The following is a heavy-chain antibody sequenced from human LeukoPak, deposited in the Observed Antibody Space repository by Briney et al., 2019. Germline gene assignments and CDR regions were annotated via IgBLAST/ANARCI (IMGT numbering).Heavy chain of an antibody. CDR1: GFTFVNYA. Sequence: GGSLRLSYAASGFTFVNYAMSWVRQAPGKGLEWVSAVVGGGSTTFYADSVKGRFTISRDNSRNTVYLQINSLRAEDTAVYYCAKARLSTGWAYNDYWGQGTLVTVSS. CDR2: VVGGGSTT. V-gene: IGHV3-23*01. CDR3: AKARLSTGWAYNDY. J-gene: IGHJ4*02. D-gene: IGHD2-8*02.